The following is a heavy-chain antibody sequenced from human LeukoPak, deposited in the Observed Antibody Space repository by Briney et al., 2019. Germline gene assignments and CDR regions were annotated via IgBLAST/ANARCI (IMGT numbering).Heavy chain of an antibody. D-gene: IGHD1-14*01. CDR1: GGSFSGYY. Sequence: SETLSLTCAVYGGSFSGYYWSWIRQPPGKGLEWIGEINHSGSTNYNPSLKSRVTISVDTSKNQFSLKLSSVTAADTAVYYCARQYRPDPFDHYYGMDVWGQGTTVTVSS. J-gene: IGHJ6*02. V-gene: IGHV4-34*01. CDR2: INHSGST. CDR3: ARQYRPDPFDHYYGMDV.